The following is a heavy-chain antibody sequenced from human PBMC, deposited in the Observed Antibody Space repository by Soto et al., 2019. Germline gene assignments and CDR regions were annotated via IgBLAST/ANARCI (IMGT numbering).Heavy chain of an antibody. D-gene: IGHD2-21*02. Sequence: QVQLMQSGAEVKKPGASVKVSCKASGDTFTEYYIHWVRQAPGQGLEWMGTVNPSGGHTTYAQHFLGRVNMTRATANCTLYMELTSLTSEATAVYYCPRGGQVVVVTAALDYWGQGTLVTVSS. J-gene: IGHJ4*02. CDR2: VNPSGGHT. V-gene: IGHV1-46*01. CDR3: PRGGQVVVVTAALDY. CDR1: GDTFTEYY.